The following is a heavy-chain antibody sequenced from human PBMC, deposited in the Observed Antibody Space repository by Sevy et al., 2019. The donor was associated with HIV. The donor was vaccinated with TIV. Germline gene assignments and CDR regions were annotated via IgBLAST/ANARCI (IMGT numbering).Heavy chain of an antibody. J-gene: IGHJ4*02. D-gene: IGHD5-12*01. Sequence: GGSLRLSCAASGFTFSNYAMSWVRQAPGKGLEWVAGIRGSGGNADYADSVRGRFTISRDNSKNTLYLQLNSLRVDDTAIYYCANDWGLDISIYYFDYWGQRILVTVSS. V-gene: IGHV3-23*01. CDR1: GFTFSNYA. CDR2: IRGSGGNA. CDR3: ANDWGLDISIYYFDY.